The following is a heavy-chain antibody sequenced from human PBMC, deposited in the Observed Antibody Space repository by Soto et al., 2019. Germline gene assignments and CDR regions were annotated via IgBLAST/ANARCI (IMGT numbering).Heavy chain of an antibody. CDR2: ISAYNGDT. Sequence: AAVKVSCKASGYTFISYGITWMRQAPGQGLEWMGWISAYNGDTNYAQNLQGRVTMTTDTSTTTAYMELRSLRSCDTAVYFFARAAWPYGSGSYEDFWGQGTLVTVSS. CDR1: GYTFISYG. CDR3: ARAAWPYGSGSYEDF. V-gene: IGHV1-18*04. J-gene: IGHJ4*02. D-gene: IGHD3-10*01.